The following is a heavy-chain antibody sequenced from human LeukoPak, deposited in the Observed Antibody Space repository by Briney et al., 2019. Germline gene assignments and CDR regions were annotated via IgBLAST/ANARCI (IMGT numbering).Heavy chain of an antibody. Sequence: QSGGSLRLSCAASGFTFSSYGMHWVRQAPGKGLEWVGSVSYDGSKKFYAAFVNGRFSIPRDNYKNTLDVQMNSLGAEDTALYYCAKLGFDSSGSHSLVDYWGQGTPVTVSS. CDR3: AKLGFDSSGSHSLVDY. D-gene: IGHD3-22*01. V-gene: IGHV3-30*18. J-gene: IGHJ4*02. CDR1: GFTFSSYG. CDR2: VSYDGSKK.